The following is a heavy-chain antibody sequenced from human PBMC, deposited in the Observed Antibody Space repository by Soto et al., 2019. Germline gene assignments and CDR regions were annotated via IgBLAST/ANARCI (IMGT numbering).Heavy chain of an antibody. J-gene: IGHJ5*02. Sequence: QVQLVQSGAEVKKPGASVKVSCKASGYTFTSYAMHWVRQAPGQRLEWMGWINAGNGNTKYSQKVQGRVTITRDTAASTAYMELSSLRSEDTAVYCARGFSGGDADWFDPWGQGTLVTVSS. CDR3: ARGFSGGDADWFDP. CDR1: GYTFTSYA. D-gene: IGHD2-21*02. CDR2: INAGNGNT. V-gene: IGHV1-3*01.